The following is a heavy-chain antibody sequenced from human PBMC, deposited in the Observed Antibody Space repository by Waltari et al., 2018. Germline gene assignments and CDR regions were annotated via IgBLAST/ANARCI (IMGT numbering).Heavy chain of an antibody. V-gene: IGHV3-48*01. CDR2: ISSSSGAI. CDR1: GLTFNSHA. J-gene: IGHJ4*02. CDR3: ASDPSIGSNLYRYFDF. D-gene: IGHD2-8*01. Sequence: EVQLVESGGGLVQPGGSLRLSCAASGLTFNSHAMNWVRQAPGKCLSWVSDISSSSGAIYYADSVKGRFTISRDNAKNSLYLQMNSLRADDTAVYYCASDPSIGSNLYRYFDFWGQGTLVTVSS.